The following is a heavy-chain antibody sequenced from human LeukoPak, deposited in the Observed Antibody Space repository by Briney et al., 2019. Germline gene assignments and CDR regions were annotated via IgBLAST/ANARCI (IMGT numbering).Heavy chain of an antibody. Sequence: ASVKVSRKASGYTFTSYDIYLVRQATRQGLEWMGWMNPNSGNTGYAQKFQGRVTMTRNTSISTAYMELSSLRSENTAVYYCASRFRWEFDAFDIWGQGTMVTVSS. CDR2: MNPNSGNT. D-gene: IGHD1-26*01. V-gene: IGHV1-8*01. CDR3: ASRFRWEFDAFDI. CDR1: GYTFTSYD. J-gene: IGHJ3*02.